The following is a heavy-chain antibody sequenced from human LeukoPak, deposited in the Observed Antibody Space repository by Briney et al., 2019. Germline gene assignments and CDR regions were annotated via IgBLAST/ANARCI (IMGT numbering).Heavy chain of an antibody. CDR3: ASAPGIAVAGQDEPGGY. Sequence: GGFLRLSCAASGFTFSSYSMNWVRQAPGKGLEWVSSISSSSSYIYYADSVKGRFTISRDNAKNSLYLQMNSLRAEDTAVYYCASAPGIAVAGQDEPGGYWGQGTLVTVSS. D-gene: IGHD6-19*01. CDR1: GFTFSSYS. J-gene: IGHJ4*02. CDR2: ISSSSSYI. V-gene: IGHV3-21*01.